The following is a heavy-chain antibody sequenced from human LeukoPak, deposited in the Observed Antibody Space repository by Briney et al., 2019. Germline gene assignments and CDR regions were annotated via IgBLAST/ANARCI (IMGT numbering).Heavy chain of an antibody. CDR3: ARRYCSGGSCYGGNFDY. CDR1: GGSISTNY. CDR2: IFASGST. V-gene: IGHV4-4*07. J-gene: IGHJ4*02. Sequence: SETLSLTCTVSGGSISTNYWSWIRQPAGKGLEWIGRIFASGSTNYNPSLKSRVTMSVDTSKNQSSLKLTSVTAADTALYYCARRYCSGGSCYGGNFDYWGQGTLVTVSS. D-gene: IGHD2-15*01.